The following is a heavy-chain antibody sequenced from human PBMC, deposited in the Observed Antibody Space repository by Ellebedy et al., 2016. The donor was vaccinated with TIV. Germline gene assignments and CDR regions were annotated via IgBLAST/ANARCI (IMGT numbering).Heavy chain of an antibody. CDR3: ATDGSYGDYRSPMHAFEM. Sequence: GESLKISCAASGFSVTNNYMSWVRQAPGQGLEWVSLIYAGGTTNYADSVKGRFTISRDNAHNSLFLQMNSLRAEDTAVYFCATDGSYGDYRSPMHAFEMWGQGTMVTVSS. J-gene: IGHJ3*02. V-gene: IGHV3-53*01. CDR1: GFSVTNNY. CDR2: IYAGGTT. D-gene: IGHD4-17*01.